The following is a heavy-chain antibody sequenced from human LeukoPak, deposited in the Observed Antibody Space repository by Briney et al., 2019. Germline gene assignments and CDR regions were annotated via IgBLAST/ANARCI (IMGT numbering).Heavy chain of an antibody. J-gene: IGHJ4*02. D-gene: IGHD6-6*01. CDR3: ARDRSTRHLDY. CDR2: IWDDGSKN. Sequence: GGSLRPSCAASGFSFSSYGMHWVRQAPGKGLEWVAVIWDDGSKNSYADAVKGRFTISRDNSKNTLYLQMNSLRAEDTALYYCARDRSTRHLDYWGQGTLVTVSS. CDR1: GFSFSSYG. V-gene: IGHV3-33*01.